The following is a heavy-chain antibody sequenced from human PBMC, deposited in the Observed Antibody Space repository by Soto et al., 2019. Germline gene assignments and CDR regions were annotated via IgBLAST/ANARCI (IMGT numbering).Heavy chain of an antibody. CDR3: ARDREAIFGSGAFDI. Sequence: ASVKVSCKASGYTFTSYYMHWVRQAPGQGLEWMGIINPSGGSTSYAQEFQGRVTMTRDTSTSTVYMELSSLRSEDTAVYYCARDREAIFGSGAFDIWGQGTMVTVSS. D-gene: IGHD3-3*01. V-gene: IGHV1-46*03. CDR1: GYTFTSYY. J-gene: IGHJ3*02. CDR2: INPSGGST.